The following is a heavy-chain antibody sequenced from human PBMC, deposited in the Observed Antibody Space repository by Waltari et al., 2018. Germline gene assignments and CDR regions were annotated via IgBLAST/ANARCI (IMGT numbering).Heavy chain of an antibody. J-gene: IGHJ4*02. CDR3: AKTLEYSSSWSGLDY. CDR2: MSGSGGST. CDR1: GFTFSSYA. V-gene: IGHV3-23*04. Sequence: EVQLVETGGGLVQPGGSLRLSCAASGFTFSSYAMSRVREAPGKGLEWVAAMSGSGGSTYYADSVKGRVTISRDNSMNTLYLQMNSLRAEDTAVYYCAKTLEYSSSWSGLDYWGQGTLVTVSS. D-gene: IGHD6-13*01.